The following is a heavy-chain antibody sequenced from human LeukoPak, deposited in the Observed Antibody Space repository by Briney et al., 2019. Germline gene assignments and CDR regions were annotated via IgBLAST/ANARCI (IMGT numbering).Heavy chain of an antibody. CDR2: IKSNTDGGTT. V-gene: IGHV3-15*01. D-gene: IGHD2-2*02. J-gene: IGHJ4*02. CDR1: GFTFSDAW. CDR3: TTQLLYEHNFDY. Sequence: PGGSLRLSCAASGFTFSDAWMSWVRRTPGKGLEWVGRIKSNTDGGTTDFAAPVKGRFTISRDDSENALYLQMNSLKTEDTAVYYCTTQLLYEHNFDYWGQGTLVTVSS.